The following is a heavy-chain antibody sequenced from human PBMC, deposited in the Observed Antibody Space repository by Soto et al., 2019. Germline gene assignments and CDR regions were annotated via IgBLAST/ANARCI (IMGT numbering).Heavy chain of an antibody. CDR2: IYWDDDK. CDR3: AHRVLRTVFGLVTTTAIYFDF. V-gene: IGHV2-5*02. CDR1: GFSLTTSGVG. D-gene: IGHD3-3*01. J-gene: IGHJ4*02. Sequence: QITLNESGPTQVKPRQTLTLTCTFSGFSLTTSGVGVGWIRQSPGKAPEWLALIYWDDDKRYSPSLKSRLTISNDTSKNRVVLTMAGLDPADTATYYCAHRVLRTVFGLVTTTAIYFDFWGQGTSVAVSS.